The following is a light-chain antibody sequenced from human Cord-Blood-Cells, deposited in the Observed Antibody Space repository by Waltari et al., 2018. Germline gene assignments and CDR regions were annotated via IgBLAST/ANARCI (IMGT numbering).Light chain of an antibody. V-gene: IGKV1-NL1*01. CDR1: QGISNS. CDR2: AAS. Sequence: DIQMTQSPSSLSASVGDRVTITCRASQGISNSLAWYQQKPGKAPKLLLYAASRLESGVPSRFSGSRSGTDYTLTISSLQPEDFATYYCQQYYSTPWTFSQGTKVEIK. J-gene: IGKJ1*01. CDR3: QQYYSTPWT.